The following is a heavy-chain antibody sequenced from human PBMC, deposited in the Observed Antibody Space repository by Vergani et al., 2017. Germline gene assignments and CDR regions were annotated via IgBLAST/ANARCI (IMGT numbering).Heavy chain of an antibody. D-gene: IGHD2-15*01. J-gene: IGHJ4*02. CDR1: GYSFTSYW. CDR3: ARLDHCSGGSCYPGGH. CDR2: IYPGDSDT. Sequence: EVQLVQSGAEVKKPGESLKISCKGSGYSFTSYWIGWVRQMPGKGLEWMGIIYPGDSDTRYSPSFQGQVTISADKSISTAYLQWSSLKASDTAMYYCARLDHCSGGSCYPGGHWGQGTLVTVSS. V-gene: IGHV5-51*01.